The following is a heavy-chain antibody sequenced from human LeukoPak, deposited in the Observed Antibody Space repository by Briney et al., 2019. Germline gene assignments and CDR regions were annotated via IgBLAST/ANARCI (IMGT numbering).Heavy chain of an antibody. CDR3: ARDAYQVLVTYYYGMDV. CDR1: GFPFSSYW. CDR2: IKQDGSKK. J-gene: IGHJ6*02. D-gene: IGHD2-2*01. V-gene: IGHV3-7*01. Sequence: GGSLRLSCVASGFPFSSYWMTWVRQAPGKGLEWVANIKQDGSKKSYVDSVKGRFTISRDNAKNSLYLQMNSLRDEDTAVYFCARDAYQVLVTYYYGMDVWGQGTTVTVSS.